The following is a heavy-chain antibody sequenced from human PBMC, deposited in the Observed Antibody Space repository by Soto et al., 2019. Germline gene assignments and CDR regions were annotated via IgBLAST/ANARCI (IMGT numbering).Heavy chain of an antibody. V-gene: IGHV3-15*01. J-gene: IGHJ3*02. CDR1: GFTFSNAW. D-gene: IGHD2-21*01. CDR2: IKSKTDGGTT. Sequence: GGSLRLSCAASGFTFSNAWMSWVRQAPGKGLEWVGRIKSKTDGGTTDYAATVKGRFTISRDDSKNTLYLQMNSLKTEDTSVYYCTTYLSLHIVLSKDIWGQGTMVTVSS. CDR3: TTYLSLHIVLSKDI.